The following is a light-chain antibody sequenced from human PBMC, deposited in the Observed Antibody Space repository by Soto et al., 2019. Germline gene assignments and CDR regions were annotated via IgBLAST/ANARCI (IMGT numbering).Light chain of an antibody. CDR1: SSDVGSSNL. V-gene: IGLV2-23*02. CDR3: CSYAGSSTHV. J-gene: IGLJ1*01. Sequence: QSVLTQPASVSGSPGQSTTFSCTGTSSDVGSSNLVSWYQQHPGKAPKLLIYEVSKRPSGVSNRFSGSKSGNTASLTISGLQAEDEADYYCCSYAGSSTHVFGTGTKVTVL. CDR2: EVS.